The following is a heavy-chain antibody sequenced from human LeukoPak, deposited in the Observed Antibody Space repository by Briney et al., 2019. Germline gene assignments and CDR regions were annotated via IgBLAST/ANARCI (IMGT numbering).Heavy chain of an antibody. J-gene: IGHJ4*02. CDR2: ISYDGSYK. D-gene: IGHD5-18*01. CDR3: AKDDRIQTRRYSYNY. V-gene: IGHV3-30*04. Sequence: GGSLRLSCAASGFTFNKYAIHWVRQAPGKGLEWVTVISYDGSYKDYPDSVKGRFTISRDNSKNTLYLQINSLRPEDTAVYYCAKDDRIQTRRYSYNYWGQGTLVTVSS. CDR1: GFTFNKYA.